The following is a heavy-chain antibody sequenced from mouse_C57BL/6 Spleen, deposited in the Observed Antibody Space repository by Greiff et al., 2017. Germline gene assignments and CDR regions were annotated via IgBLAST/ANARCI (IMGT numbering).Heavy chain of an antibody. D-gene: IGHD1-1*01. J-gene: IGHJ1*03. CDR1: GYTFTSYW. V-gene: IGHV1-50*01. CDR3: ARAGGSRYFDV. CDR2: IDPSDSYT. Sequence: VQLQQPGAELVKPGASVKLSCKASGYTFTSYWLQWVKQRPGQGLEWIGEIDPSDSYTNYNQKFKGKATLTVDTSSSTAYMELSSLTSEDSAVYYCARAGGSRYFDVWGRGTTVTVSS.